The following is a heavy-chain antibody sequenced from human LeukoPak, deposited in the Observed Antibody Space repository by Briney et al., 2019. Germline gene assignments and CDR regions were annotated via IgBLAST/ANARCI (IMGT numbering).Heavy chain of an antibody. CDR3: ARPRFNYGYVRKGLCFDY. Sequence: SETLSLTCTVSGGSVSSANYYWSWIRQPPGKGLEWIGYISYSGSTNYNPSLKSRVTISVDTSKNQFSLKLSSVTAADTAVYYCARPRFNYGYVRKGLCFDYWGQGTLVTVSS. CDR2: ISYSGST. V-gene: IGHV4-61*01. J-gene: IGHJ4*02. CDR1: GGSVSSANYY. D-gene: IGHD5-18*01.